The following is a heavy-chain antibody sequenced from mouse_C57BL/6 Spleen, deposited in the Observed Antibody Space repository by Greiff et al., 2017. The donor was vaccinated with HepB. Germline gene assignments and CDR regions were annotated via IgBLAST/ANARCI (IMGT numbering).Heavy chain of an antibody. CDR2: ISSGGDYI. J-gene: IGHJ4*01. V-gene: IGHV5-9-1*02. CDR3: TRTAQVYAMDY. D-gene: IGHD3-2*02. CDR1: GFTFSSYA. Sequence: EVQGVESGEGLVKPGGSLKLSCAASGFTFSSYAMSWVRQTPEKRLEWVAYISSGGDYIYYADTVKGRFTISRDNARNTLYLQMSSLKYEDTAMYYCTRTAQVYAMDYWGQGTSVTVSS.